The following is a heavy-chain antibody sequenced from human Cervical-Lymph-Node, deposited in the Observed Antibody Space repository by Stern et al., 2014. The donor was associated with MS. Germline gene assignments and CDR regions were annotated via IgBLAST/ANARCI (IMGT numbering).Heavy chain of an antibody. J-gene: IGHJ4*02. Sequence: EVQLLESGSEVKKPGESLKISCKASRDSFTHSWIGWVRQMPGKGLEWMGIIFPADSDTKYSPSFEGQVTFSVDRSPPTAYLQWSSLKASDTAIYYCARHHGHSPTPFDSWGQGTRVTVSS. CDR1: RDSFTHSW. CDR3: ARHHGHSPTPFDS. CDR2: IFPADSDT. V-gene: IGHV5-51*01. D-gene: IGHD5-24*01.